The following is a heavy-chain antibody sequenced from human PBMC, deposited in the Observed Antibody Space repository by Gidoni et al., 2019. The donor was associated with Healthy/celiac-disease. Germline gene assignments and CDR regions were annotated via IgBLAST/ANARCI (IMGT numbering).Heavy chain of an antibody. V-gene: IGHV3-21*01. Sequence: EVQLVESGGGLVKPGGSLRLSCAASDFTFSSYSMNWVRQAPGKGLEWVYTISSSSSYIYYADSVKGRFTISRDNAKNSLYLQMNSLRAEDTAVYYCARDPRNTVTNDYWGQGTLVTVSS. D-gene: IGHD4-17*01. CDR1: DFTFSSYS. J-gene: IGHJ4*02. CDR2: ISSSSSYI. CDR3: ARDPRNTVTNDY.